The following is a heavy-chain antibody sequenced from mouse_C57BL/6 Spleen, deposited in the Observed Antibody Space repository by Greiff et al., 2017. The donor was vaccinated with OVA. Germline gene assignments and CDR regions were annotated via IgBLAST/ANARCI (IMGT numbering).Heavy chain of an antibody. CDR2: ISYDGSN. D-gene: IGHD1-3*01. CDR1: GYSITSGYY. J-gene: IGHJ4*01. Sequence: EVKLQESGPGLVKPSQSLSLTCSVTGYSITSGYYWNWIRQFPGNKLEWMGYISYDGSNNYNPSLKNRISITRDTSKNQFFLKLNSVTTEDTATYYCARELNYAMDYWGQGTSVTVTS. CDR3: ARELNYAMDY. V-gene: IGHV3-6*01.